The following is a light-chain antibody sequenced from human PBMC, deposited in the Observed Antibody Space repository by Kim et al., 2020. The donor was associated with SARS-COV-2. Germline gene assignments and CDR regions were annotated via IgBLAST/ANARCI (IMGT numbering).Light chain of an antibody. Sequence: SSELTQDPAVSVALGQTVRITCQGDSLRSYYASWYQQKPGQAPVLVIYGKNNRPSGIPDRFPGSSSGNTASLTITGAQAEDEADYYCNSRDSSGNHSYVF. CDR2: GKN. CDR1: SLRSYY. J-gene: IGLJ1*01. V-gene: IGLV3-19*01. CDR3: NSRDSSGNHSYV.